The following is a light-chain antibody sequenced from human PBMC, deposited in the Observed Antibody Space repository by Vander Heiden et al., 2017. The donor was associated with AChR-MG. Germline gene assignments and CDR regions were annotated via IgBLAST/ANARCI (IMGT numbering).Light chain of an antibody. CDR3: QHYHNRPPYT. CDR2: GAS. Sequence: LVMTQSPDTLSVSPGQRATLSCRASQSVSSNLAWYQQKPGQAPRLLISGASTRATGIPARFSGSGSGTEFTLTITGLQSEDFAIYYCQHYHNRPPYTFGQGTKLEIK. CDR1: QSVSSN. V-gene: IGKV3-15*01. J-gene: IGKJ2*01.